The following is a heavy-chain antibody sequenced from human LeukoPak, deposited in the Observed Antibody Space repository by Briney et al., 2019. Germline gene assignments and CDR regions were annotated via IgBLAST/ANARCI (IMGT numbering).Heavy chain of an antibody. J-gene: IGHJ4*02. Sequence: SETLSLTCTVSGGSISSYYWSWIRQPPGKGLEWIGYIYYSGSTNYNPSLKSRVTISVDTSKSQFSLKLSSVTAADTAVYYCAREVGGWLAYFDYWGQGTLVTVSS. V-gene: IGHV4-59*01. CDR1: GGSISSYY. CDR2: IYYSGST. D-gene: IGHD6-19*01. CDR3: AREVGGWLAYFDY.